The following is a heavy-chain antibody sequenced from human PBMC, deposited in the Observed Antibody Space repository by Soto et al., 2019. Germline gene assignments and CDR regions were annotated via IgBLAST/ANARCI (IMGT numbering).Heavy chain of an antibody. CDR2: IYSGGST. J-gene: IGHJ6*02. D-gene: IGHD4-4*01. CDR1: GVTVSSNY. V-gene: IGHV3-53*01. Sequence: GGSLRLSCAASGVTVSSNYMSWVRQAPGKGLEWVSVIYSGGSTYYADSVKGRFTISRDNSKNTLYLQMNSLRAEDTAVYYCARALLDYSNYYGMDVWGQGTTVTVSS. CDR3: ARALLDYSNYYGMDV.